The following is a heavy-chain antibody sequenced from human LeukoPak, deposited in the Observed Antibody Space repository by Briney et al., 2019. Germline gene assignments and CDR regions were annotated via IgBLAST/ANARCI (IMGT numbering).Heavy chain of an antibody. CDR3: AVPESGSYYYGY. CDR1: GGSISSGSYY. CDR2: IYTSGST. D-gene: IGHD1-26*01. Sequence: SETLSLTCTVSGGSISSGSYYWSWIRQPAGKGLEWIGRIYTSGSTNYNPSLKSRVTMSVDTSKNQFSLKLSSVTAADTAVYYCAVPESGSYYYGYWGQGTLVTVSS. V-gene: IGHV4-61*02. J-gene: IGHJ4*02.